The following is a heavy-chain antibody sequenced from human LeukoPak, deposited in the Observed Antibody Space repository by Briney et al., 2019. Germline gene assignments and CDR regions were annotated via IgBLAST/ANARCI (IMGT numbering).Heavy chain of an antibody. CDR3: ARDSIGYSYGTGY. Sequence: PGGSLRLSCAASGFTFSSYSMNWVRQAPGKGLEWVSSISSSSSYIYYADSVKGRFTISRDNAKNSLYLQMNSLRAEDTAVYYCARDSIGYSYGTGYWGQGTLVAVSS. J-gene: IGHJ4*02. CDR1: GFTFSSYS. D-gene: IGHD5-18*01. CDR2: ISSSSSYI. V-gene: IGHV3-21*01.